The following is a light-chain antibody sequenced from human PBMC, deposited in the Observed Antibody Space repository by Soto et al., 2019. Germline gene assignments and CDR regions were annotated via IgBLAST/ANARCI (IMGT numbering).Light chain of an antibody. J-gene: IGLJ3*02. CDR3: QVWDSSSDHVV. Sequence: YELTQPPSVSVAPGQTASITCGGNNIGTKSVHWYQQKPGQAPVLVVYDDSDRPSGIPERFSGSNSGNTATLTISRVEAGDDGDYFCQVWDSSSDHVVFGGGTKLTVL. CDR2: DDS. V-gene: IGLV3-21*02. CDR1: NIGTKS.